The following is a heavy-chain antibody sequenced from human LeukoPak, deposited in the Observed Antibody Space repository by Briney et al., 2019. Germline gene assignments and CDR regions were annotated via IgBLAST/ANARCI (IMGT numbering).Heavy chain of an antibody. D-gene: IGHD3-3*01. CDR1: GFAFSSYA. V-gene: IGHV3-7*01. CDR2: IKQDGSEK. CDR3: ARTDYDFWSGYYTEYYFDY. J-gene: IGHJ4*02. Sequence: PGGSLRLSCAASGFAFSSYAMHWVRQAPGKGLEWVANIKQDGSEKYYVDSVKGRFTISRDNAKNSLYLQMNSLRAEDTAVYYCARTDYDFWSGYYTEYYFDYWGQGTLVTVSS.